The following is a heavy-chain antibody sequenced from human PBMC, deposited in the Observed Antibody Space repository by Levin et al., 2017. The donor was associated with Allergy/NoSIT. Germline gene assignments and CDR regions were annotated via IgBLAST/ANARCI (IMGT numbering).Heavy chain of an antibody. J-gene: IGHJ6*02. CDR2: ISYDGNNK. D-gene: IGHD2/OR15-2a*01. Sequence: SCAASGFTFSSYSLHWVRQAPGKGLEWVAVISYDGNNKYYADSVKRRFTISRDNSKNTLYLQMNSLRADDTAVYYCARELTLYDCRLYSWDYYFYGMDLGGLGTPVTVSS. CDR3: ARELTLYDCRLYSWDYYFYGMDL. V-gene: IGHV3-30*04. CDR1: GFTFSSYS.